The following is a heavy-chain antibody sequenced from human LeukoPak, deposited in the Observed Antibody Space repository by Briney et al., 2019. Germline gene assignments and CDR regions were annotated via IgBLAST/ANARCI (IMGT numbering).Heavy chain of an antibody. J-gene: IGHJ4*02. CDR3: ARDYGDSYYFDY. CDR2: INPIFGTA. V-gene: IGHV1-69*13. CDR1: GYTFTGYY. Sequence: GASVKVSCKASGYTFTGYYMHWVRQAPGQGLEWMGWINPIFGTANYAQKFQGRVTITADESTSTAYMELSSLRSEDTAVYYCARDYGDSYYFDYWGQGTLVTVSS. D-gene: IGHD4-17*01.